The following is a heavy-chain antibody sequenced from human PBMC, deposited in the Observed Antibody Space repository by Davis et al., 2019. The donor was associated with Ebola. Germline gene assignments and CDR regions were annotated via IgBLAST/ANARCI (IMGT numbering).Heavy chain of an antibody. D-gene: IGHD4-17*01. CDR3: TITVNPFDY. Sequence: GGSLRLSCAASGFTFSGSAMHWVRQASGKGLEWVGRIRSKANSYATAYAASVKGRFTISRDDSKNTAYLQMNSLKTEDTAVYYCTITVNPFDYWGQGTLVTVSS. CDR2: IRSKANSYAT. V-gene: IGHV3-73*01. CDR1: GFTFSGSA. J-gene: IGHJ4*02.